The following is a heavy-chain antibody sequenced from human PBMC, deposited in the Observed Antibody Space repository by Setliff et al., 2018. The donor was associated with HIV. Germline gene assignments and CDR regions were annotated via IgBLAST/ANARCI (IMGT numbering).Heavy chain of an antibody. D-gene: IGHD1-26*01. CDR2: MNPNSGNT. V-gene: IGHV1-8*02. Sequence: SVKVSCKASGYTFTSYDINWVRQATGQGLEWMGWMNPNSGNTGYAQKFQGRVTMTRNTSISTAYMELSSLRSEATAVYYCASPHSGSYYGEDAFDIWGQGTMVTVSS. CDR1: GYTFTSYD. CDR3: ASPHSGSYYGEDAFDI. J-gene: IGHJ3*02.